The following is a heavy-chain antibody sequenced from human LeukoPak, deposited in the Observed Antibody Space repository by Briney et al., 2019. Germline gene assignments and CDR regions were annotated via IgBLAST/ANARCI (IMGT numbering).Heavy chain of an antibody. J-gene: IGHJ4*02. V-gene: IGHV3-49*04. Sequence: GGSLRLSCTTSGFTFRDYAMSWVRQAPGKGLEWEALIRRKASGETTEYAASVRGRFTILRDDSKSIAYLQMNSLKAEDAAVYYCTRPIYCSTSGCQGYYFDYWGQGTLVTVSS. D-gene: IGHD2-2*01. CDR2: IRRKASGETT. CDR3: TRPIYCSTSGCQGYYFDY. CDR1: GFTFRDYA.